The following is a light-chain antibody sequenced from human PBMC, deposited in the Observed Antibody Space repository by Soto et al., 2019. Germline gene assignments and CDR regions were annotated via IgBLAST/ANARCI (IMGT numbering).Light chain of an antibody. CDR1: SSDVGRYNF. V-gene: IGLV2-8*01. CDR2: EVT. Sequence: QSVLTQPPSASGSLGQSVTISCIGTSSDVGRYNFVSWYQHHPGKAPKLIIYEVTKRPSGVPDRFSGSKSGNTASLTVSGLQADDEADYFCSSYVGSNNYVFGTGTKLTVL. J-gene: IGLJ1*01. CDR3: SSYVGSNNYV.